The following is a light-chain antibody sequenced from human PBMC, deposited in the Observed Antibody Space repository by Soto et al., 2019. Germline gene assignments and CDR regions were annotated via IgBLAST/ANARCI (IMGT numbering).Light chain of an antibody. CDR3: QHYSDWRWT. CDR1: QSISTK. J-gene: IGKJ1*01. CDR2: AAS. V-gene: IGKV3-15*01. Sequence: EIVMTQSPATLSVSPGEGATLSCRASQSISTKLAWYRQKPGQAPRLLIYAASTRATGVPARFSGSGSGTEFTLTITSLQSEDLSVYYWQHYSDWRWTFGQGTKVEIK.